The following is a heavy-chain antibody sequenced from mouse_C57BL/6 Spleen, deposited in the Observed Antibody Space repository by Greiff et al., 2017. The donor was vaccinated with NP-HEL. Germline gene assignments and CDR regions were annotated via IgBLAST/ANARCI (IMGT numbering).Heavy chain of an antibody. CDR1: GYTFTSYW. CDR2: IHPNSGST. CDR3: ALYYGNYGAMDY. Sequence: VQLQQPGAELVKPGASVKLSCKASGYTFTSYWMHWVKQRPGQGLEWIGMIHPNSGSTNYNEKFKSKATLTVDKSSSTAYMQLSSLTSEDSAVYYCALYYGNYGAMDYWGQGTSVTVSS. V-gene: IGHV1-64*01. J-gene: IGHJ4*01. D-gene: IGHD2-1*01.